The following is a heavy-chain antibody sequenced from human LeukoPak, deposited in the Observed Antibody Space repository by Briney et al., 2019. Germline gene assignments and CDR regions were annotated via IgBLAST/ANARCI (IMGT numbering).Heavy chain of an antibody. Sequence: ASVKVSCKASGYTFTGYYMHWVRQAPGQGLEWMGRINPNSGGTNYAQKFQGRVTMTRDTSISTAYMELSRLRSEDTAVYYCARVETGTTSPYFDYWGQGTLVTVSS. J-gene: IGHJ4*02. CDR1: GYTFTGYY. CDR3: ARVETGTTSPYFDY. V-gene: IGHV1-2*06. D-gene: IGHD1-1*01. CDR2: INPNSGGT.